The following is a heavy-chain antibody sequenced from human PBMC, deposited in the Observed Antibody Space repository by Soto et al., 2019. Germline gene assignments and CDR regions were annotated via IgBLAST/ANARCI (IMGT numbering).Heavy chain of an antibody. D-gene: IGHD3-10*01. Sequence: VQLVESGGGLVQPGGSLRLSCAASGFTFSDHFMDWVRQAPGKGLEWVGRIRNKANAYSTEYAASVKGRITAPRDNSKNERYLQMSTLKPEDTAVYSCARGWFFGSGSYLRGNFAHWGHGPVVTASP. CDR3: ARGWFFGSGSYLRGNFAH. V-gene: IGHV3-72*01. CDR1: GFTFSDHF. CDR2: IRNKANAYST. J-gene: IGHJ4*01.